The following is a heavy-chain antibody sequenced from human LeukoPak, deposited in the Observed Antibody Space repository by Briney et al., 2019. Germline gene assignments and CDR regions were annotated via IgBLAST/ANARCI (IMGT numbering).Heavy chain of an antibody. CDR3: AGGGDAHKTGY. D-gene: IGHD5-24*01. V-gene: IGHV4-31*03. Sequence: KTSQTLSLTCTVSGDSISSGNHYWTWIRQHPGKGLEWIGHIHYSGTTYYNPSLQSRVTISPDTSKNQFPLKLISVTAADTAVYYCAGGGDAHKTGYWGQGTLVTVSS. CDR1: GDSISSGNHY. J-gene: IGHJ1*01. CDR2: IHYSGTT.